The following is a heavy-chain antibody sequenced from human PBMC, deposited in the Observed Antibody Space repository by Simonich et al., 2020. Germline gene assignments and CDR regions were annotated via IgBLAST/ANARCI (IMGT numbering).Heavy chain of an antibody. CDR3: ARWIAVAGTGAYGMDV. D-gene: IGHD6-19*01. CDR1: GFTFSSYS. CDR2: ISSSSSYI. Sequence: EVQLVESGGGLVKPGGSLRLSCAASGFTFSSYSMTWVRQAPGKGLGWVSSISSSSSYIYYADSVKGRCTNARDNAKNSLYLQMNSLRAEDTAVYYCARWIAVAGTGAYGMDVWGQGTTVTVSS. V-gene: IGHV3-21*01. J-gene: IGHJ6*02.